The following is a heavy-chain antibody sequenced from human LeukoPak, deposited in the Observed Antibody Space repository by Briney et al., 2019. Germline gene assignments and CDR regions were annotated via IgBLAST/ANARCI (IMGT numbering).Heavy chain of an antibody. CDR3: ARGRYYYYYMDV. CDR1: GFPFTMYY. V-gene: IGHV1-46*01. CDR2: INPGDGAT. J-gene: IGHJ6*03. Sequence: GASVKVSCKASGFPFTMYYIHWVRQAPGQGFEWMGMINPGDGATTYAQRFRGRVTVTRDMSTTTVYMDLRGLRSEDTAVYYCARGRYYYYYMDVWGKGTTVTVSS.